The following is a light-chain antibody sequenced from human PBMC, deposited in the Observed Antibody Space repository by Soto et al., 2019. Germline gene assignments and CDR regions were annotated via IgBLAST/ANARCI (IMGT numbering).Light chain of an antibody. Sequence: DIQRTQSPSTLSGSVENRVTITCRASQTISRWLAWYQQKPGKAPKLLIYAASRLKIGVPPRFSGSGPGTDFTLTITRPQPEDAAIYCCQRADNFPPYSFGRGT. J-gene: IGKJ2*01. V-gene: IGKV1-12*01. CDR1: QTISRW. CDR3: QRADNFPPYS. CDR2: AAS.